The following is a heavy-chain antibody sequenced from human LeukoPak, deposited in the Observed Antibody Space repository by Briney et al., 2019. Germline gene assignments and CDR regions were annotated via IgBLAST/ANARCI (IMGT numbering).Heavy chain of an antibody. CDR3: AKGEYSSSSGPWYFDL. CDR1: GGSISSGSYY. Sequence: PSETLSLTCTVSGGSISSGSYYWSWIRQPAGEGLEWIGRIYTSGSTNYNPSLKSRVTISVDTSKNQFSLKLSSVTAADTAVYYCAKGEYSSSSGPWYFDLWGRGTLVAVSS. V-gene: IGHV4-61*02. D-gene: IGHD6-6*01. CDR2: IYTSGST. J-gene: IGHJ2*01.